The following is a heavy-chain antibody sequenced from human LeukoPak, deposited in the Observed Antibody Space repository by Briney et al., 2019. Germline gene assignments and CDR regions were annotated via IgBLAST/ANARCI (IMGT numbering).Heavy chain of an antibody. CDR2: IGLASGFT. J-gene: IGHJ4*02. CDR3: ARDHNWAFDS. Sequence: PGGSLRLSCAASGFTFSDYSMNWVRQAPGRGLDWLSYIGLASGFTSYADSVKGRFTISSDTARNSLYLHLNSLRAEDTAVYFCARDHNWAFDSWGQGTLVTVSS. CDR1: GFTFSDYS. D-gene: IGHD1-20*01. V-gene: IGHV3-21*05.